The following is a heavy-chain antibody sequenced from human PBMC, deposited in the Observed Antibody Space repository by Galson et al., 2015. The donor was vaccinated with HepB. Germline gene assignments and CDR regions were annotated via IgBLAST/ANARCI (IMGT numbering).Heavy chain of an antibody. D-gene: IGHD6-19*01. Sequence: SVKVSCKASGGTFSSYAISWVRQAPGQGLEWMGGIIPIFGTANYAQKSQGRVTITADESTSTAYMELSSLRSEDTAVYYCARGVTPIAVAGALDYWGQGTLVTVSS. CDR3: ARGVTPIAVAGALDY. CDR2: IIPIFGTA. CDR1: GGTFSSYA. J-gene: IGHJ4*02. V-gene: IGHV1-69*13.